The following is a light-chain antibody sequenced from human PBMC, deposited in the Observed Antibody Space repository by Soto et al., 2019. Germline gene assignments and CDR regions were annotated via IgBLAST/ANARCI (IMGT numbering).Light chain of an antibody. CDR3: QQYNNYPRT. CDR2: DAS. Sequence: DIGMTQSPSTLSASIGDGVTITCRASESISGWLAWYQQQPGKAPKLLIYDASNLESGVPSRFSGSGSGTEFTLAISSLQPDDFATYYCQQYNNYPRTFGQGTKVDIK. CDR1: ESISGW. V-gene: IGKV1-5*01. J-gene: IGKJ1*01.